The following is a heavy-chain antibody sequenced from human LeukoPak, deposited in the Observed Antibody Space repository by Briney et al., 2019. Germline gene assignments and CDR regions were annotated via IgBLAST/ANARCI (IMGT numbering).Heavy chain of an antibody. J-gene: IGHJ4*02. D-gene: IGHD6-19*01. CDR2: INHSGST. Sequence: PSETLSLTCAVYGGSFSGYYWSWIRQPPGKGLEWIGEINHSGSTNYNPSLKSRVTISVDTSKNQFSLKLSSVTAADTAVYYCARDVTGQWLVLWGQGTLVTVSS. CDR3: ARDVTGQWLVL. V-gene: IGHV4-34*01. CDR1: GGSFSGYY.